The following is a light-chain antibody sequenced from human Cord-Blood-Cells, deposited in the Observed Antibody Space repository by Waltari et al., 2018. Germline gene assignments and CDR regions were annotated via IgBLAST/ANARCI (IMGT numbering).Light chain of an antibody. J-gene: IGLJ3*02. CDR3: CSYAGSSTPWV. CDR1: SSDVGSYNV. CDR2: EGS. V-gene: IGLV2-23*01. Sequence: QSALTQPASVSGSPGQSITISCTGTSSDVGSYNVVSWYQQHPGKAPKLMIYEGSKRPSGVSNRFSGSKSGNTASLTISGLQAEDEADYYCCSYAGSSTPWVFGGGTKLTVL.